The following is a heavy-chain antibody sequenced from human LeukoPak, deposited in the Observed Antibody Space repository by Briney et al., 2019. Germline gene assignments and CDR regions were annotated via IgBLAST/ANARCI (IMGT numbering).Heavy chain of an antibody. CDR1: GFAFSSYA. CDR2: ISNDGNNK. Sequence: GGSLRLSCAASGFAFSSYAMHWVRQAPGKGLEWVALISNDGNNKYHADSVKGRFTISRDNSQKSLYLQMNSLRTEDTALYYCARDPVSIGSRMNSDYWGQGTLVTVSS. D-gene: IGHD3-10*01. CDR3: ARDPVSIGSRMNSDY. V-gene: IGHV3-30-3*01. J-gene: IGHJ4*02.